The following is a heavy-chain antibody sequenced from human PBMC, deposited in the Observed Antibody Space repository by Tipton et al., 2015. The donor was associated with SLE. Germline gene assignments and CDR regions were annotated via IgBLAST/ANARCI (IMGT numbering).Heavy chain of an antibody. CDR2: IYYSGST. CDR3: AIPGFDAFDI. D-gene: IGHD3-10*01. CDR1: GYSISSGYY. J-gene: IGHJ3*02. Sequence: TLSLTCTVSGYSISSGYYWSWIRQPPGKGLEWIGSIYYSGSTYYNPSLKSRVTISVDTSKNQFSLKLSSVTAADTAVYYCAIPGFDAFDIWGQGTMVTVSS. V-gene: IGHV4-38-2*02.